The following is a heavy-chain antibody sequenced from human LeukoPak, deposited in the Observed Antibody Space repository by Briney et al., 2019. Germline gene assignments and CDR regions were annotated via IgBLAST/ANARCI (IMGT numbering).Heavy chain of an antibody. CDR1: GYTLTELS. CDR3: ATDLYCSGGSCYGYYYMDV. Sequence: ASVKVSCKVSGYTLTELSMHWVRQAPGIGLEWMGGFHPEDGETIYAQKFQGRVTMTEDTSTDTAYMELRSLRSEDTAVYYCATDLYCSGGSCYGYYYMDVWGKGTTVTVSS. V-gene: IGHV1-24*01. D-gene: IGHD2-15*01. CDR2: FHPEDGET. J-gene: IGHJ6*03.